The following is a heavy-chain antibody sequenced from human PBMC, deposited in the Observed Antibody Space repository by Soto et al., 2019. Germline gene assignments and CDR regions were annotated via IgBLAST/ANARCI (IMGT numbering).Heavy chain of an antibody. Sequence: SETLSLTCTVSGGRISSYYWSWIRQPPGKGLEWIGYIYYSGSTNYNPSLKSRVTISVDTSKNQFSLQLTSVTPEDTAVYYCARNILTAGTFDYWGQGALVTVSS. CDR2: IYYSGST. D-gene: IGHD6-13*01. V-gene: IGHV4-59*08. CDR3: ARNILTAGTFDY. CDR1: GGRISSYY. J-gene: IGHJ4*02.